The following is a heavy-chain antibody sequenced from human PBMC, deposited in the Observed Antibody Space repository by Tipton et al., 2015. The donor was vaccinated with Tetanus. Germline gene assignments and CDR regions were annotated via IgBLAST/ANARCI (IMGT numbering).Heavy chain of an antibody. D-gene: IGHD2-2*01. CDR1: GGSISGSY. J-gene: IGHJ4*02. V-gene: IGHV4-4*07. CDR3: ARGWSECSSWSCSPFDS. Sequence: TLSLTCTVSGGSISGSYWNWIRQPPGKRLEWIGFVSSSGNSNYSPSLTGRVSMSLDTSKQQFSLSLTSATAADTAVYYCARGWSECSSWSCSPFDSWGQGTLVTVSS. CDR2: VSSSGNS.